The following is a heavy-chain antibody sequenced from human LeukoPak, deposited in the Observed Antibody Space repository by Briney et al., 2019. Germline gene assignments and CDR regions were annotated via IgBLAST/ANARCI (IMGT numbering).Heavy chain of an antibody. D-gene: IGHD4/OR15-4a*01. J-gene: IGHJ4*02. CDR3: LNMGAEILPY. V-gene: IGHV3-21*01. Sequence: PGGSLRLPCAASGFTFSSYSMDWVRQAPGKGPEWVSTIGSSSTYTDYADSVKGRFTISRDNAKNSLYLQMNSLRAEDTAVYYRLNMGAEILPYWGQGTLVTVSS. CDR2: IGSSSTYT. CDR1: GFTFSSYS.